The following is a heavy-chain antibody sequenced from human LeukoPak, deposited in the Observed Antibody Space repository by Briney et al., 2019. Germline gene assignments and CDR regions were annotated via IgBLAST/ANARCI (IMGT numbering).Heavy chain of an antibody. Sequence: PSETLSLTCAVYGGSFSGYYWSWIRQPPGKGLEWIGEINHSGSTNYNPSLKSRVTISVDTSENQLSLKLSSVTAADTAVYYCARVSIAARPLDYWGQGTLVTVSS. CDR1: GGSFSGYY. CDR2: INHSGST. V-gene: IGHV4-34*01. D-gene: IGHD6-6*01. CDR3: ARVSIAARPLDY. J-gene: IGHJ4*02.